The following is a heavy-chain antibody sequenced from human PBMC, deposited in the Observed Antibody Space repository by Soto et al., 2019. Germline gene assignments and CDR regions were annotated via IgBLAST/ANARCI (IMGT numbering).Heavy chain of an antibody. D-gene: IGHD3-22*01. J-gene: IGHJ6*02. V-gene: IGHV4-59*01. CDR1: GGSISSYY. CDR3: ARDDVIVVRKEYYYYGMDV. CDR2: IYYSGST. Sequence: QVQLQESGPGLVKPSETLSLTCTVSGGSISSYYWSWIRQPPGKGLEWIGYIYYSGSTNHNPSLKSRVTISVDTSKNQFSLKLSSVTAADTAVYYCARDDVIVVRKEYYYYGMDVWGQGTTVTVSS.